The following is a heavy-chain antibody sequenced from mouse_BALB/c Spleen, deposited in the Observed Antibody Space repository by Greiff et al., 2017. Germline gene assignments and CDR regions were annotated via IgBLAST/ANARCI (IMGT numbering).Heavy chain of an antibody. CDR2: ISYDGSN. CDR3: ARVGYYVMRYFDV. V-gene: IGHV3-6*02. D-gene: IGHD2-3*01. CDR1: GYSITSGYY. Sequence: EVQLQESGPGLVKPSQSLSLTCSVTGYSITSGYYWNWIRQFPGNKLEWMGYISYDGSNNYNPSLKNRISITRDTSKNQFFLKLNSVTTEDTATYYCARVGYYVMRYFDVWGAGTTVTVSS. J-gene: IGHJ1*01.